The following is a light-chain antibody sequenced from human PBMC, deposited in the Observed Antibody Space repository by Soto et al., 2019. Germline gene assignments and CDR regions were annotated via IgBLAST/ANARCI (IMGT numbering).Light chain of an antibody. CDR1: SSDSGSYDL. V-gene: IGLV2-23*02. CDR2: DVT. J-gene: IGLJ1*01. CDR3: CSFADFTHV. Sequence: QSLLTQPPSASGSPGQAVTISCTGTSSDSGSYDLVSWYQQHPGTAPKLIIYDVTKRPSGVSTRFSGSKSGNTASLTISGLPAVDEADYYGCSFADFTHVCGTGTRVTVL.